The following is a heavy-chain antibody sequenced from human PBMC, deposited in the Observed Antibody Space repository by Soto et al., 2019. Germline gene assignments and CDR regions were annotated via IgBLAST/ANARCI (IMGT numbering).Heavy chain of an antibody. V-gene: IGHV2-5*02. Sequence: QITLKESGPTLVKPTQTLTLTCTFSGFSLSASAAGVGWIRQPPGKALEWLAVIYWDDDKRYSPSLKSRLSITKDTSKDQVVLTMTNMDPVDTGTYYCAHTRGGGNSAWFDPWGQGNLVTVSS. J-gene: IGHJ5*02. CDR3: AHTRGGGNSAWFDP. CDR2: IYWDDDK. CDR1: GFSLSASAAG. D-gene: IGHD2-21*02.